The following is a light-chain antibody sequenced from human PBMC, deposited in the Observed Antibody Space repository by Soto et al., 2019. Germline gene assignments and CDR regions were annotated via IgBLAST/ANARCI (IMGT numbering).Light chain of an antibody. CDR2: EGS. J-gene: IGLJ2*01. CDR1: SSDVGSYNL. CDR3: CSYAGSSTLV. V-gene: IGLV2-23*01. Sequence: QSALTQPASVSGSPGQSITISCTGTSSDVGSYNLVSWYQQHPGKAPKLMIYEGSKRPSGVSNRFSGSKSDNTASLTISGLQAEDEADYYCCSYAGSSTLVFGGGTKLTV.